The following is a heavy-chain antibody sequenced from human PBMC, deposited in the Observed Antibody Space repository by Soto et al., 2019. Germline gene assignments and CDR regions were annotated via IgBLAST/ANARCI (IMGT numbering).Heavy chain of an antibody. Sequence: DVQLVESGGGLVQPGGSLRLSCAASGLTFSAFDMHWVRQTTGKGLEWVAAIGTQHDTYYPDSVKGRFTISRENAKNSLYLQMNSLRAGDTAVYYCARQASYWHGGGRWFDPWGQGTLVTVSS. CDR2: IGTQHDT. D-gene: IGHD2-8*02. CDR1: GLTFSAFD. V-gene: IGHV3-13*01. J-gene: IGHJ5*02. CDR3: ARQASYWHGGGRWFDP.